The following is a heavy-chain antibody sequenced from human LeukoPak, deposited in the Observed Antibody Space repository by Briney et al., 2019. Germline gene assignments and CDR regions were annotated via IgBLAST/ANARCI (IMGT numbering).Heavy chain of an antibody. CDR1: GFTFSKAW. J-gene: IGHJ4*02. D-gene: IGHD6-13*01. V-gene: IGHV3-15*01. CDR2: IKSNIEGGTT. CDR3: TRFKYTSAWSQLFDY. Sequence: PGGSLRLSCAASGFTFSKAWMSWVRQAPGKGLEWVGRIKSNIEGGTTEYIAPVKGRFTISRDDSENTLYLQMNSLKTEDTAIYYCTRFKYTSAWSQLFDYWGQGTLVTVSS.